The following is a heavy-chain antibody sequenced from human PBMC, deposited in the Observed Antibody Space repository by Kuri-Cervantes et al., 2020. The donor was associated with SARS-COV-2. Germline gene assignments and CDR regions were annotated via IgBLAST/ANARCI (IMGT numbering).Heavy chain of an antibody. CDR3: AVQSVAAHYYYGMDV. D-gene: IGHD6-6*01. CDR2: INPIDTI. V-gene: IGHV3-48*02. Sequence: GESLKISCVVSGFSLRNYGLNWLRLAPGRGLEWVAHINPIDTIYYSDSVRGRFTISRDNAKNSLYLQMNSLRDEDTAVYYCAVQSVAAHYYYGMDVWGQGTTVTVSS. J-gene: IGHJ6*02. CDR1: GFSLRNYG.